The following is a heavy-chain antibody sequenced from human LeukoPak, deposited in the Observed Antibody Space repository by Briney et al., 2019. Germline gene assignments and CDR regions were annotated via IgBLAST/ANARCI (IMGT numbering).Heavy chain of an antibody. J-gene: IGHJ4*02. V-gene: IGHV3-66*01. D-gene: IGHD3-16*01. CDR1: GFTVSTNY. Sequence: GGSLRLSCAASGFTVSTNYVSWVRQAPAPGLERVSVVYRGGGTAYADSVKDRFTISTDNFKTMLYLHMNSLKAEDTAVYYCARDVIYASEIYSYGDCLGQGTLVTVSS. CDR2: VYRGGGT. CDR3: ARDVIYASEIYSYGDC.